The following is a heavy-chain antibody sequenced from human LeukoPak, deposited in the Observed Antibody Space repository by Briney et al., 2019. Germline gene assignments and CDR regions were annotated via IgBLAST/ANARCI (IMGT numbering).Heavy chain of an antibody. J-gene: IGHJ4*02. CDR2: ICANSGNT. V-gene: IGHV1-18*01. Sequence: ASVKVSCKASGYSFSSYAISWVRQAPGQGLEWMGWICANSGNTNYAQKLQGRVTMTTDTSTSTAYMELRSLRSDDTAVYYCASVYFDFWGQGTLVTVSS. CDR3: ASVYFDF. CDR1: GYSFSSYA.